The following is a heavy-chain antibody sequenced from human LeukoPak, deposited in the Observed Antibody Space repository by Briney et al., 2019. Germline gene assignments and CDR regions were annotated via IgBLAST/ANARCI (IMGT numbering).Heavy chain of an antibody. CDR2: ISGNGGST. J-gene: IGHJ4*02. D-gene: IGHD3-3*01. CDR1: GFTFSSYA. Sequence: GGSLRLSCAASGFTFSSYAMSWVRQAPGKGLEWVSAISGNGGSTYYADSVKGRFTISRDNSKNTLYLQMNSLRAEDTAVYYCAKGRIFGVVHTTDYWGQGTLVTVSS. V-gene: IGHV3-23*01. CDR3: AKGRIFGVVHTTDY.